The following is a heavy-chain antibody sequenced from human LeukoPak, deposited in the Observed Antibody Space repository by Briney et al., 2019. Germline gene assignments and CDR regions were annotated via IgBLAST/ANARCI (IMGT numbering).Heavy chain of an antibody. Sequence: SETLSLTCAVYGGSFSGYYWSWIRQPPGKGLEWIGEINHSGSTNYNPSLKSRVTISVDTSKNQFSLKLTSVTAADAAVYYCARVLGKKLDYWGQGTLVTVSS. V-gene: IGHV4-34*01. J-gene: IGHJ4*02. CDR3: ARVLGKKLDY. CDR1: GGSFSGYY. CDR2: INHSGST. D-gene: IGHD7-27*01.